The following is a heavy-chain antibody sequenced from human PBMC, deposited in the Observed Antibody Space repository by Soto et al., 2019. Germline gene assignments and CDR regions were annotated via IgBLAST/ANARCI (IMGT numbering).Heavy chain of an antibody. CDR3: ARQLRYFDWFVRDTYAMDV. CDR2: ISYDGSNK. Sequence: GGSLRLSCAASGFTFSTYTMHWVRQAPGKGLDWVAVISYDGSNKYYADSVKGRFTISRDNSKNTLYLQMNSLRAEDTAVYFCARQLRYFDWFVRDTYAMDVWGQGTTVTVSS. CDR1: GFTFSTYT. V-gene: IGHV3-30-3*01. D-gene: IGHD3-9*01. J-gene: IGHJ6*02.